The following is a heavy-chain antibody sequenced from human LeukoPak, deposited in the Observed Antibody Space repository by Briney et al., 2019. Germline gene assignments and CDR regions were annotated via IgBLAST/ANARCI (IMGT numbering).Heavy chain of an antibody. CDR2: IYYSGST. V-gene: IGHV4-39*02. CDR1: GGSISSSSYY. J-gene: IGHJ3*02. Sequence: ASETLSLTCTVSGGSISSSSYYWGWIRQPPGKGLEWIGSIYYSGSTYYNPSLKSRVTISVDTSKNQFSLKLSSVTAADTAVYYCARETIDITIIEVVRMGDAFDIWGQGTMVAVSS. D-gene: IGHD3-22*01. CDR3: ARETIDITIIEVVRMGDAFDI.